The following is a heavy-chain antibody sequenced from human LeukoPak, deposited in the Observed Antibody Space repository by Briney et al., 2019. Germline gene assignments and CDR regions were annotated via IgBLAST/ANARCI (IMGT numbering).Heavy chain of an antibody. CDR2: IYHTGST. Sequence: PSETLSLTCAVSGGSISSDKWWNWVRPPPGKGLEWIGEIYHTGSTGYNPSLKSRVTISVDKYQFSLQLSSVTAADTAVYYCARVRYSDSSVLTRKRSYYFDYWGQGTLVTVSS. CDR3: ARVRYSDSSVLTRKRSYYFDY. J-gene: IGHJ4*02. D-gene: IGHD3-22*01. V-gene: IGHV4-4*02. CDR1: GGSISSDKW.